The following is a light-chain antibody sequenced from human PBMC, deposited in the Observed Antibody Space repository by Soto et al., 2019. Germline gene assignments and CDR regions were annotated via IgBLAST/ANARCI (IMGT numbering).Light chain of an antibody. CDR1: QSISSY. CDR3: QVSDATWT. V-gene: IGKV1-39*01. J-gene: IGKJ1*01. Sequence: DIKMTHSPSSLSASVGDRVTITFRASQSISSYLNWYQQKPGKAPKLLIYAASSLQSGVPSRFSGSGSGTDFTLTISSLQPEDFATYYCQVSDATWTFGQGTKVDIK. CDR2: AAS.